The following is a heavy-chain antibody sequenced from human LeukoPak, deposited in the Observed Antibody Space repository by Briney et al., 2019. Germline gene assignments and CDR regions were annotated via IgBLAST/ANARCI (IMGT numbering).Heavy chain of an antibody. CDR1: GFTFPNFW. D-gene: IGHD2-2*01. CDR2: ITTDGSST. J-gene: IGHJ4*02. CDR3: ASLTSTSPEDY. V-gene: IGHV3-74*01. Sequence: GGSLRLSCAASGFTFPNFWMHWVRQAPGKGLEWVSRITTDGSSTRYADSVKGRFTISRDNAKNTVYLQMNSLRAEDTTMYYCASLTSTSPEDYWGQGTLVTVSS.